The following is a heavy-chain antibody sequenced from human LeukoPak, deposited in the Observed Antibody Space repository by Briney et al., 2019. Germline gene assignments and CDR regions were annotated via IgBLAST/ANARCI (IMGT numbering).Heavy chain of an antibody. D-gene: IGHD3-3*01. CDR3: ARGLGDDFWSGYSGYDY. Sequence: ASVKVSCKDSGYTFTSYGISWVRQAPGQGLEWMGWISAYNGNTNYAQKLQGRVTMTTDTSTSTAYMELRSLRSDDTAVYYCARGLGDDFWSGYSGYDYWGQGTLVTVSS. V-gene: IGHV1-18*01. CDR2: ISAYNGNT. CDR1: GYTFTSYG. J-gene: IGHJ4*02.